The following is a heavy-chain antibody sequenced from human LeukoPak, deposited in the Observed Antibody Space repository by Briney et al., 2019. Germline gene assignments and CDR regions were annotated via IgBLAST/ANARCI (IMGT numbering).Heavy chain of an antibody. CDR2: INPNSAGT. CDR1: GYTFTDYY. V-gene: IGHV1-2*02. Sequence: ASVKVSCKASGYTFTDYYIHWVRQAPGQGLEWMGWINPNSAGTNYAEKFQGRVTMTRGTSISTAYMELSRLRSDDTAVYYCARVSSEPMGATDYWGQGTLVTVSS. D-gene: IGHD1-14*01. J-gene: IGHJ4*02. CDR3: ARVSSEPMGATDY.